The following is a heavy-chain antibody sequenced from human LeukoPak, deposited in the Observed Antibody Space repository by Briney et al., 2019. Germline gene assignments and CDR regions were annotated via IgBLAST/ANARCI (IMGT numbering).Heavy chain of an antibody. CDR2: IGSGT. CDR1: GFTFSALS. CDR3: AKVLAYYFDY. V-gene: IGHV3-23*01. Sequence: GGSLRLSCAASGFTFSALSMTWVRQAPGKGLEWVSAIGSGTYYADSVKGRFTISRDNSKNTLYLQMNSLRAEDTAVYYCAKVLAYYFDYWGQGTLVTVSS. J-gene: IGHJ4*02.